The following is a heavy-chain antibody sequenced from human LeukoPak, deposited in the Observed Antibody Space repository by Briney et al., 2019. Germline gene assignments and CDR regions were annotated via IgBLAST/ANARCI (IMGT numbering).Heavy chain of an antibody. Sequence: ASVKVSCKASGYTFTGYYLHWVRQAPGQGLEWMGWISAYNGNTNYAQKLQGRVTMTTDTSTSTAYMELRSLRSDDTAVYYCARDYSTYYYDSSGYYLPGYWGQGTLVTVSS. CDR1: GYTFTGYY. CDR2: ISAYNGNT. CDR3: ARDYSTYYYDSSGYYLPGY. V-gene: IGHV1-18*04. J-gene: IGHJ4*02. D-gene: IGHD3-22*01.